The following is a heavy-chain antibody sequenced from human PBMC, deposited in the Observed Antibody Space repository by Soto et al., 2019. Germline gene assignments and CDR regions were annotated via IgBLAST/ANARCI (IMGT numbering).Heavy chain of an antibody. Sequence: QVQLQQWGAGLVKPSETLSLSCAVYGQSFSGHSWAWIRQPPGKGLEWIGEINESGSTYYNRSLKSRVAIPTETSKNQFSLMLSSVSAADTAEYFCARGSCIVALPDELEEVKYDYWGQGTLVNVSS. CDR3: ARGSCIVALPDELEEVKYDY. CDR2: INESGST. J-gene: IGHJ4*02. D-gene: IGHD1-1*01. CDR1: GQSFSGHS. V-gene: IGHV4-34*01.